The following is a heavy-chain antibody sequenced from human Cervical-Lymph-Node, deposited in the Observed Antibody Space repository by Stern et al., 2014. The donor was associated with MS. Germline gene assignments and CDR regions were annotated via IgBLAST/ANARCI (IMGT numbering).Heavy chain of an antibody. CDR1: GGTFSGYA. D-gene: IGHD1-7*01. J-gene: IGHJ4*02. CDR2: IIPIIGMT. Sequence: QVQLVESGAEVKKPGSSVKVSCKASGGTFSGYAFSWVRQAPGQGLEWMGRIIPIIGMTNYAQRFQGRVTITAEKSTTTAYMELSGLGFDDTAVYYCATPPVETTSFDHWGQGTLVTVSS. CDR3: ATPPVETTSFDH. V-gene: IGHV1-69*09.